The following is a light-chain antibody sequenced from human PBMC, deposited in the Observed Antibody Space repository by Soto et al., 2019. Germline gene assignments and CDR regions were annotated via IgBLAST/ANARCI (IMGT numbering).Light chain of an antibody. CDR2: GTS. J-gene: IGKJ1*01. V-gene: IGKV3D-20*02. Sequence: EIVLTQSPGTLSLSPGERATLSCRASQSVGTRFLAWYQQLPGQAPRLLIYGTSTRAAGIPDRFIGSGSGTDFSLTISRLEPEDFALYYCQERSHWTFGRGTKVEI. CDR3: QERSHWT. CDR1: QSVGTRF.